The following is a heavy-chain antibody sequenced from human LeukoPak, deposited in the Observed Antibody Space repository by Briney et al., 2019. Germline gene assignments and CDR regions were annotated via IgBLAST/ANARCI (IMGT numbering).Heavy chain of an antibody. CDR2: ISFDGRNL. Sequence: GGSLRLSCAASGFTFSSYNMNRVRQAPGKGLEWVALISFDGRNLQYADSVKGRFTISRDNSRNTLYLQMDSLSAEDSAVYYCAKDPPRGSADAFDIWGQGTRVTVSS. V-gene: IGHV3-30*18. D-gene: IGHD2-15*01. CDR1: GFTFSSYN. CDR3: AKDPPRGSADAFDI. J-gene: IGHJ3*02.